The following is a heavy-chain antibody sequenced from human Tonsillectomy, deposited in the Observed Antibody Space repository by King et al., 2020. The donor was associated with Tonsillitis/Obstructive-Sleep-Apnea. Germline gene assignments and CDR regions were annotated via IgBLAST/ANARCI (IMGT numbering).Heavy chain of an antibody. Sequence: VQLQESGPGLVKPSGTLSLTCAVSGGSISSDNWWSWVRQPPGAGLEWIGEIHHSWGSNYNPSLKSRVSISVDTSKNQFSLKLSSVTAADTAVYYCGPKHIYVAGDIWGQGTLVTVSS. CDR1: GGSISSDNW. CDR2: IHHSWGS. CDR3: GPKHIYVAGDI. V-gene: IGHV4-4*02. J-gene: IGHJ3*02. D-gene: IGHD2-21*01.